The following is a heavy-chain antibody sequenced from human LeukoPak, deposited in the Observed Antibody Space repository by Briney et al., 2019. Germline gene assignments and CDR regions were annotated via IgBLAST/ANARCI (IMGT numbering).Heavy chain of an antibody. Sequence: GRSLRLSCAAPGFTFDDYGMNWVRQAPGKGLEWVSGISWNSGFVVYADSVKGRFTISRDNAKNSLYLEMNSLRPEDTALYYCARGTHRNRYTDALDIWGQGTVVTVSS. CDR3: ARGTHRNRYTDALDI. D-gene: IGHD1-1*01. J-gene: IGHJ3*02. CDR1: GFTFDDYG. CDR2: ISWNSGFV. V-gene: IGHV3-9*01.